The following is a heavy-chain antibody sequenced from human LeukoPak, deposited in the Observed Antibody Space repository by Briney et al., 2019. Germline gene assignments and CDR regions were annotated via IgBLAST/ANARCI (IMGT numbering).Heavy chain of an antibody. Sequence: PGGSLRLSCAASGFTFSSYWMSWVRQAPGKGLEWVANIKQDGSEKYYVDSVKGRFTISRDNAKNSLYLQMNSLRAEDTAVYYCARGSGVVVIVPAARGGNYFDYWGQGTLVTVSS. D-gene: IGHD2-2*01. CDR3: ARGSGVVVIVPAARGGNYFDY. J-gene: IGHJ4*02. CDR1: GFTFSSYW. CDR2: IKQDGSEK. V-gene: IGHV3-7*01.